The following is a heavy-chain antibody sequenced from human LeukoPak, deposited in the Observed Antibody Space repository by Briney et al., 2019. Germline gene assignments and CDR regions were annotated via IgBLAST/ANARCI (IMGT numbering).Heavy chain of an antibody. D-gene: IGHD3-16*01. CDR1: GGSFSGYY. CDR3: ARTLYYSNFDY. Sequence: SETLSLTCAVYGGSFSGYYWSWIRQPPGKGLEWIGEINHSGSTNYNPSLKSRVTISVDTSKNQFSLKLSSVTAADTAVYYCARTLYYSNFDYWGQGTLSPSPQ. J-gene: IGHJ4*02. V-gene: IGHV4-34*01. CDR2: INHSGST.